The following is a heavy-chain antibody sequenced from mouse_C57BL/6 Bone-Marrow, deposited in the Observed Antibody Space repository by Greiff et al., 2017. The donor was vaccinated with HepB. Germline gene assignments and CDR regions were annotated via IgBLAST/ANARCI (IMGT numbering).Heavy chain of an antibody. CDR1: GYTFTSYW. CDR3: ARSDYYGSSLYYFDY. D-gene: IGHD1-1*01. V-gene: IGHV1-52*01. J-gene: IGHJ2*01. CDR2: IYPSDSET. Sequence: QVQLQQPGAELVRPGSSVKLSCKASGYTFTSYWMHWVKQRPRQGIEWIGNIYPSDSETHYNPKFKDNATLTVDKSSSTAYMQLSSLTSEDSAVYYCARSDYYGSSLYYFDYWGQGTTRTVSS.